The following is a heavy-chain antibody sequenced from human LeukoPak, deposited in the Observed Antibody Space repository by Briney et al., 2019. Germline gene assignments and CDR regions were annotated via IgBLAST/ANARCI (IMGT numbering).Heavy chain of an antibody. CDR3: TTAPSSLVNFDP. CDR1: GITLSNYG. V-gene: IGHV3-15*01. D-gene: IGHD6-13*01. CDR2: IKSKTDGGTT. Sequence: GGSLRLSCVVSGITLSNYGMSWVRQAPGKGLEWVGRIKSKTDGGTTDYAAPVKGRFTISRDDSKNTLYLQMNSLKTEDTAVYYCTTAPSSLVNFDPWGQGTLVTVSS. J-gene: IGHJ5*02.